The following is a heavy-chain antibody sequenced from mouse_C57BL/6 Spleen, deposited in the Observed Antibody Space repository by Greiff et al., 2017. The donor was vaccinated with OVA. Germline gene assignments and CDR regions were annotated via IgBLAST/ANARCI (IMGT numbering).Heavy chain of an antibody. CDR1: GYAFTNYL. CDR3: AREDGYYPMDY. D-gene: IGHD2-3*01. Sequence: VQLQQSGAELVRPGTSVKVSCKASGYAFTNYLIEWVKQRPGQGLEWIGVINPGSGGTNYNEKFKGKATLTADKSSSTAYMQLSSLTSEDSAVYFCAREDGYYPMDYWGQGTSVTVSS. V-gene: IGHV1-54*01. CDR2: INPGSGGT. J-gene: IGHJ4*01.